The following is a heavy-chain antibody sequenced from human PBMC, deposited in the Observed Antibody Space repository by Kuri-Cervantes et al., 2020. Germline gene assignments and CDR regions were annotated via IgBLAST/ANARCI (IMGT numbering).Heavy chain of an antibody. CDR2: FDPEDGET. CDR3: ARVRGELLDRDGTGPYYFDY. CDR1: GYTLTELS. Sequence: ASVKVSCKVSGYTLTELSMHWVRQAPGKGLEWMGGFDPEDGETIYVQKFQGRVTMTEDTSADTAYMELSSLRSEDTAVYYCARVRGELLDRDGTGPYYFDYWGQGTLVTVSS. J-gene: IGHJ4*02. D-gene: IGHD1-26*01. V-gene: IGHV1-24*01.